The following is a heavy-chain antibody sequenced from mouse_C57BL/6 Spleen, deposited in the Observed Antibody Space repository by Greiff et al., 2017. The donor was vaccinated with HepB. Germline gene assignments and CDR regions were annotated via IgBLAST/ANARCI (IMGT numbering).Heavy chain of an antibody. CDR3: AREGELEHRYAMDY. D-gene: IGHD4-1*01. Sequence: EVMLVESGGGLVKPGGSLKLSCAASGFTFSSYAMSWVRQTPEKRLEWVATISDGGSYTYYPDNVKGRFTISRDNAKNNLYLQMSHLKAEDTAMYYCAREGELEHRYAMDYWGQGTSVTVSS. J-gene: IGHJ4*01. V-gene: IGHV5-4*01. CDR1: GFTFSSYA. CDR2: ISDGGSYT.